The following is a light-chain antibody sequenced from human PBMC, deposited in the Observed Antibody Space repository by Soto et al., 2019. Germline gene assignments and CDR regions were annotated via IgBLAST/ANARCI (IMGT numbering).Light chain of an antibody. CDR3: SSYTSSYLYV. CDR2: EVE. J-gene: IGLJ1*01. CDR1: GRDIGAYNY. V-gene: IGLV2-14*01. Sequence: QSALTQPASVSGSPGQSITISCTGSGRDIGAYNYVSWYQQHPGKAPKIIIYEVENRPSGVSNRFSASKSAFTASLTISGLQAEDEADYYCSSYTSSYLYVLGPGTKVPV.